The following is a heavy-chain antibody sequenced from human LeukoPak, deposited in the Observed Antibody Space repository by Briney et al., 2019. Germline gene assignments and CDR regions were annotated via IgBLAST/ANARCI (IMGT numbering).Heavy chain of an antibody. J-gene: IGHJ6*04. V-gene: IGHV1-3*01. CDR1: GYTFTSYA. Sequence: GASVKVSCKASGYTFTSYAMHWVRQAPGQGLEWMGWINAGNGNTKYSQKFQGRVTITRDTSASTASMELSSLRSEDTAVYYCAREDIVVVPAAKVTPYYYYGMDVWGKGTTVTVSS. CDR3: AREDIVVVPAAKVTPYYYYGMDV. CDR2: INAGNGNT. D-gene: IGHD2-2*01.